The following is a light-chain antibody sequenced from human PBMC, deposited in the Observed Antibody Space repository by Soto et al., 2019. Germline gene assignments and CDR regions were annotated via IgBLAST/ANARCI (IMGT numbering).Light chain of an antibody. V-gene: IGLV1-47*01. CDR2: RNN. J-gene: IGLJ2*01. Sequence: QSVPTQPPSASGTPGQRVTISCSGSSSNIGSNYVYWYQQLPGTAPKLLIYRNNQRPSGVPDRFSGSKSGTSASLAISGLRSEDEADYYCAAWDDSLSGQGVFGGGTKLTVL. CDR1: SSNIGSNY. CDR3: AAWDDSLSGQGV.